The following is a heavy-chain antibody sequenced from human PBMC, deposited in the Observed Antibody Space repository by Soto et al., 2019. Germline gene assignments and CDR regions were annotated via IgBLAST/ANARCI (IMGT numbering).Heavy chain of an antibody. V-gene: IGHV5-51*03. D-gene: IGHD3-9*01. Sequence: EVQLVQSGAEVKKPGESLKISCKGSGYTFTTYWIGWVRQVPGKGLEWMGIIYAGDSDTRYSPPFQGQVTISADKSITTAYLQWSSLKASDTAIYYCARRSYVVLTEYYGDDDFDIWGQGTMVIVSS. J-gene: IGHJ3*02. CDR1: GYTFTTYW. CDR2: IYAGDSDT. CDR3: ARRSYVVLTEYYGDDDFDI.